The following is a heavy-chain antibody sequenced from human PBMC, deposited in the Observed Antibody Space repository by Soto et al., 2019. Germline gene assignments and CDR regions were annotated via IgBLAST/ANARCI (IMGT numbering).Heavy chain of an antibody. Sequence: SETLALTCSVYGGSFSGYYWSWIRQPPGKGLEWIGEINHSGSTNYNPSLKSRVTISVDTSKNQFSLKLSSVTAADTAVYYCARPYCSSTSCQGTPGFDPWGQGTLVTVSS. CDR3: ARPYCSSTSCQGTPGFDP. D-gene: IGHD2-2*01. J-gene: IGHJ5*02. CDR1: GGSFSGYY. CDR2: INHSGST. V-gene: IGHV4-34*01.